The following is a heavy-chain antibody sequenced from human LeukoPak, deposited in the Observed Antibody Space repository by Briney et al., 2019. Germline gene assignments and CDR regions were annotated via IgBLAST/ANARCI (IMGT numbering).Heavy chain of an antibody. V-gene: IGHV3-64*01. CDR3: ARGGSSSWYPYEYFQH. CDR2: ISSNGGST. Sequence: PGGSLRLSCAASGFTFSSYAMHWVRQAPGKGLEYVSAISSNGGSTYYANSVKGRFTISRDNSKNTLYLQMGSLRAEDMAVYYCARGGSSSWYPYEYFQHWGQGTLVTVSS. D-gene: IGHD6-13*01. J-gene: IGHJ1*01. CDR1: GFTFSSYA.